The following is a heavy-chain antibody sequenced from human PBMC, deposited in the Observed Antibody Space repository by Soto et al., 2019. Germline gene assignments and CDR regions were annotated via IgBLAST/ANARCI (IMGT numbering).Heavy chain of an antibody. V-gene: IGHV4-59*08. CDR2: VYYIGTT. D-gene: IGHD6-13*01. CDR3: ARVRSSSWLDASDI. Sequence: QVQLQESGPRLVKPSENLSLTCTVSGDSISTFYWSWVRQPPGKGLEWIGHVYYIGTTKYNPSLESRVPISVDTSKNQFFLKVRSVTAADTAVYYCARVRSSSWLDASDIWGQGTMVTVS. CDR1: GDSISTFY. J-gene: IGHJ3*02.